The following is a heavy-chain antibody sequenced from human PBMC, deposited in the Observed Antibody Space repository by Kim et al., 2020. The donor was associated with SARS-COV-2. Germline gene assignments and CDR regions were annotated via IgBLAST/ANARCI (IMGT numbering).Heavy chain of an antibody. CDR3: AREGKQRPKNLDY. CDR2: FSISGSYT. V-gene: IGHV3-11*06. Sequence: GGSLRLSCAASGFTFSDYYMHWIRQAPGKGLEWVSYFSISGSYTNYVDSVKGRFTISRDNAKNSVYLQMNSLRDDDTAVYYCAREGKQRPKNLDYWGQGTLVTVSS. CDR1: GFTFSDYY. D-gene: IGHD6-25*01. J-gene: IGHJ4*02.